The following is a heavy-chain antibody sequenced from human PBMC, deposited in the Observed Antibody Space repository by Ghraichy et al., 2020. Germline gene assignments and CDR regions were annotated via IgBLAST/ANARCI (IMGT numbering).Heavy chain of an antibody. CDR1: GFTFSSYA. D-gene: IGHD3-10*01. CDR2: VIGSGAGT. CDR3: AKATAYYGSGDYFDY. J-gene: IGHJ4*02. Sequence: GGSLRLSCAASGFTFSSYAMNWVRQAPGKGLEWVSAVIGSGAGTYYADSVKGRFTISRDNSKNTLYLQMTSLRAGDTAVYYCAKATAYYGSGDYFDYWGQGTLVTVSS. V-gene: IGHV3-23*01.